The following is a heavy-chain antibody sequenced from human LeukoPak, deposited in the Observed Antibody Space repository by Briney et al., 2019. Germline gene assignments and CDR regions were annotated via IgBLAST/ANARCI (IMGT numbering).Heavy chain of an antibody. J-gene: IGHJ6*03. V-gene: IGHV4-59*01. CDR2: IYYSGST. CDR1: GGSISSYY. CDR3: ARKIRSGRSYYYYYYMDV. D-gene: IGHD3-10*01. Sequence: SETLSLTCTVSGGSISSYYWSWIRQPPGKGLEWIGYIYYSGSTNYNPSLKSRVTISVDTSKNQFSLKLSSVTAADTAVYYCARKIRSGRSYYYYYYMDVWGKGTTVTVSS.